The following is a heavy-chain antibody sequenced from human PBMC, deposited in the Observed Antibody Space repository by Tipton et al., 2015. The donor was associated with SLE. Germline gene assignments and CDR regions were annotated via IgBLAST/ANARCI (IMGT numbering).Heavy chain of an antibody. V-gene: IGHV4-38-2*02. CDR3: ARDTYYAFDY. D-gene: IGHD3-10*01. J-gene: IGHJ4*02. Sequence: TLSLTCSVSGYSIASGYYWGWLRQPPGKGLEWIGSIYHGGNTDYNPSLKSRVTMSVDTSKNQFSLKVTSVTAADTAVYYCARDTYYAFDYWGQGRLVTVSS. CDR2: IYHGGNT. CDR1: GYSIASGYY.